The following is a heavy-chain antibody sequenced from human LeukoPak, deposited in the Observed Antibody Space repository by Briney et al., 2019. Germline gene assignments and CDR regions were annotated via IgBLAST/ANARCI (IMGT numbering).Heavy chain of an antibody. CDR2: VSTYNGNT. V-gene: IGHV1-18*01. J-gene: IGHJ3*01. Sequence: ASVKVSCKAFGYTFTSCGICWVRQAPGQGLEWMGWVSTYNGNTNYAQKFRGRVTMTTDTSTSTAYMELRNLRSDDTAVYYCARDAPQWRNAFDFWGHGTMVTVSS. CDR1: GYTFTSCG. CDR3: ARDAPQWRNAFDF. D-gene: IGHD6-19*01.